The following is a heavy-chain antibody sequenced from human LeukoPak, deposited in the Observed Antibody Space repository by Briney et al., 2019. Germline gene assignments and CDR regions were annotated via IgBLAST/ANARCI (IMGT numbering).Heavy chain of an antibody. Sequence: GGSLRLSCAASGFTFSSYAMSWVRQAPGKGPEWVSAISGSGGSTYYADSVKGRFTISRDNSKNTLYLQMNSLRAEDTAVYYCVKFHGYGPEFSNFDYWGQGTLVTVSS. CDR3: VKFHGYGPEFSNFDY. CDR1: GFTFSSYA. V-gene: IGHV3-23*01. D-gene: IGHD5-18*01. J-gene: IGHJ4*02. CDR2: ISGSGGST.